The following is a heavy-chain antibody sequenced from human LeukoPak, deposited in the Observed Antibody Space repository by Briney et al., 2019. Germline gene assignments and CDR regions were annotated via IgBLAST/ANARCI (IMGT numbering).Heavy chain of an antibody. CDR1: GFTFSDYY. CDR2: ISSSGSSI. Sequence: GGSLRLSCAASGFTFSDYYMSWIRQAPGKGLEWVSYISSSGSSIYYADSEKGRFTISRDNAKNSLYLQMNSLRAEDTAVYYCARDGVVVVPAAMGDFDYWGQGTLVTVSS. CDR3: ARDGVVVVPAAMGDFDY. D-gene: IGHD2-2*01. V-gene: IGHV3-11*01. J-gene: IGHJ4*02.